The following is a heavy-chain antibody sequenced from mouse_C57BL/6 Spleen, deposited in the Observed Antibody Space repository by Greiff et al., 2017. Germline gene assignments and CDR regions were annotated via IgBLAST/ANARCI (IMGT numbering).Heavy chain of an antibody. D-gene: IGHD2-1*01. Sequence: VQLQQSGAELVKPGASVKISCKASGYAFSSYWMNWVKQRPGKGLEWIGQIYPGDGDTNYNGKFKGKATLTADKSSSTAYMQLSSLTSEDSAVYVCARLDYGNYLYYFDYWGQGTTLTVSS. CDR2: IYPGDGDT. CDR1: GYAFSSYW. CDR3: ARLDYGNYLYYFDY. V-gene: IGHV1-80*01. J-gene: IGHJ2*01.